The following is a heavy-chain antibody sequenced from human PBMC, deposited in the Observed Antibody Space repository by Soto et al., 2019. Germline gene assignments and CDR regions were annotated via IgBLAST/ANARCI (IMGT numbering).Heavy chain of an antibody. V-gene: IGHV4-34*01. D-gene: IGHD3-16*01. J-gene: IGHJ4*02. CDR3: ARGLFGGGHSAGGWYYFDS. CDR1: GGSFSDYI. CDR2: INHSGSA. Sequence: SETLSLTCDVYGGSFSDYIWTWIRQTPGKGLQWIGQINHSGSANYNPSLKSRVTISVHTSSSQFSLELSSVTAADTAVYYCARGLFGGGHSAGGWYYFDSWGQGTQATVSS.